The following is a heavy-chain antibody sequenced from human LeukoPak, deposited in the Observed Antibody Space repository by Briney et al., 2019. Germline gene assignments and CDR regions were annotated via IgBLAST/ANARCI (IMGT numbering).Heavy chain of an antibody. CDR3: ARETEGYCSSTSCLGFLDY. CDR1: GYTFTSYG. Sequence: GPVKVSCKASGYTFTSYGISWVRQATVQGLEWMGWISAYNGNTNYAPKLQGRVTMTPDTSTSTAYMELRSLRSDDTAVYYCARETEGYCSSTSCLGFLDYWGQGTLVTVSS. J-gene: IGHJ4*02. CDR2: ISAYNGNT. D-gene: IGHD2-2*01. V-gene: IGHV1-18*04.